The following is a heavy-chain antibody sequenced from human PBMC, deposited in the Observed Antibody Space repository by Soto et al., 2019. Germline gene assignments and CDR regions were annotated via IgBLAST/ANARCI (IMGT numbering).Heavy chain of an antibody. D-gene: IGHD3-22*01. CDR1: GYTFTSYG. J-gene: IGHJ5*02. CDR3: ARDYYDSSGYSNWFDP. CDR2: ISAYNGNT. V-gene: IGHV1-18*01. Sequence: ASVKVSCKASGYTFTSYGISWVRQAPGQGLEWMGWISAYNGNTNYAQKLQGRVTTTTDTSTSTAYMELRSLRSDDTAVYYCARDYYDSSGYSNWFDPWGQGTLVTVSS.